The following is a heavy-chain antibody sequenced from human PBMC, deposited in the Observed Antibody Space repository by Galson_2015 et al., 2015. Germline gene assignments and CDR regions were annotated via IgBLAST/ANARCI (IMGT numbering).Heavy chain of an antibody. CDR3: ARDFQQLVPYAGFDY. V-gene: IGHV3-30-3*01. Sequence: SLRLSCAASGFTFSSYAMHWVRQAPGKGLEWVAVISYDGSNKYYADSVKGRFTISRDNSKNTLYLQMNSLRAEDTAVYYCARDFQQLVPYAGFDYWGQGTLVTVSS. CDR2: ISYDGSNK. D-gene: IGHD6-13*01. CDR1: GFTFSSYA. J-gene: IGHJ4*02.